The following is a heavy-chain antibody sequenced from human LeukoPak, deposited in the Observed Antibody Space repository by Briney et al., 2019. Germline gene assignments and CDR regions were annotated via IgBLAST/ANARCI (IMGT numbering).Heavy chain of an antibody. CDR3: ARRYYHDSSAYYFAPDY. J-gene: IGHJ4*02. D-gene: IGHD3-22*01. Sequence: ASVKVSCKASGYTFTSYYMHWVRQAPGQGLEWMGIINPSGGSTSYAQKFQGRVTMTRDTSTSTVYMELSSLRSEDTAVYYCARRYYHDSSAYYFAPDYWGQGTLVTVSS. CDR2: INPSGGST. V-gene: IGHV1-46*01. CDR1: GYTFTSYY.